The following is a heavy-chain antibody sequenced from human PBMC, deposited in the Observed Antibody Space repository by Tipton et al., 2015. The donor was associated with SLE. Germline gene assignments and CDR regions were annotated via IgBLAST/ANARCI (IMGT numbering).Heavy chain of an antibody. CDR1: GDSISPYY. CDR2: VYYSGIT. CDR3: ARDVMGRTTTDRGTYQYYYYMDF. J-gene: IGHJ6*03. V-gene: IGHV4-59*01. D-gene: IGHD3-10*01. Sequence: LRLSCNVFGDSISPYYWSWIRQPPGKGLEWIAYVYYSGITKYNPSLKSRVTISLDTSKKQFSLTVTSVTAADTAVYYCARDVMGRTTTDRGTYQYYYYMDFWGKGTTVTVSS.